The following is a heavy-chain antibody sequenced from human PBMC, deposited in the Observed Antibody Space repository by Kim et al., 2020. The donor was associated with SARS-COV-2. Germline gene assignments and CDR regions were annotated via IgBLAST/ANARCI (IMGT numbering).Heavy chain of an antibody. CDR1: TDSFSSNY. Sequence: SETLSLTCSVSTDSFSSNYWSWIRQPPGKGLEWISNTYYTGTTNLNPSLKSRVTISIDTSKNQFSLTLNSVTAADTAVYYCATADFGDYPMHYWGQGIMVTVSS. D-gene: IGHD4-17*01. V-gene: IGHV4-59*01. CDR2: TYYTGTT. J-gene: IGHJ4*02. CDR3: ATADFGDYPMHY.